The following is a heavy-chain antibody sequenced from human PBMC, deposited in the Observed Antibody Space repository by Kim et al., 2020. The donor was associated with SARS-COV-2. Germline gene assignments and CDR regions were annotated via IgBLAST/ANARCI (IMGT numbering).Heavy chain of an antibody. D-gene: IGHD6-19*01. CDR1: GFTFDDYA. J-gene: IGHJ4*02. CDR2: ISWNSGSI. V-gene: IGHV3-9*01. CDR3: AKGQKAVAREKTFDY. Sequence: GGSLRLSCAASGFTFDDYAMHWVRQAPGKGLEWVSGISWNSGSIGYADSVKGRFTISRDNAKNSLYLQMNSLRAEDTALYYCAKGQKAVAREKTFDYWGQGTLVTVSS.